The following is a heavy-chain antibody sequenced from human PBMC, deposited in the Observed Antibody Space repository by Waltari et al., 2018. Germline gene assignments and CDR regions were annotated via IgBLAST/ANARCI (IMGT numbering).Heavy chain of an antibody. Sequence: QVQLVESGGGVVQPGRSLRLSCAASGIRFSNFGMQWVRQAPGKGLEWVELIWLDGSKQSYADSVKGRFTISRDNSKNTLYLQMNSLRADDTAVYYCTRLYGDYYFDYWGQGTLVTVSS. CDR1: GIRFSNFG. V-gene: IGHV3-33*03. CDR2: IWLDGSKQ. J-gene: IGHJ4*02. CDR3: TRLYGDYYFDY. D-gene: IGHD4-17*01.